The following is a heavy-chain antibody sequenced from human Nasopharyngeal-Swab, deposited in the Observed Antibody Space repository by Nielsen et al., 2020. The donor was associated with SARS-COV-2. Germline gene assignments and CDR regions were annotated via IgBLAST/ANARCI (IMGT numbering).Heavy chain of an antibody. J-gene: IGHJ6*02. V-gene: IGHV4-61*01. CDR1: GGSVSSGSYY. CDR3: AREGSTSPWNGYYYGMDV. CDR2: IYYSGST. Sequence: LRLACTVGGGSVSSGSYYWSWIRQPPGNGLEWIGYIYYSGSTNYNPSLKSRVTISVDTSKNQFSPKLSSVTAADTAVYYCAREGSTSPWNGYYYGMDVWGQGTTVTVSS. D-gene: IGHD2-2*01.